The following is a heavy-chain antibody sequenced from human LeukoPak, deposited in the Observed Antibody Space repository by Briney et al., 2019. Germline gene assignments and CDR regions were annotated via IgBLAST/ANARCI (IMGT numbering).Heavy chain of an antibody. J-gene: IGHJ4*02. Sequence: ASVKVSSKASGYTFTIYYMHWVRPAPGQGVEWMGLINPSGGSTTYAQKFQGRVTMTRDTTTSTVYMELSSLRSEDTAVYYCARGGSSWNGFVGYWGQGTLVTVSS. CDR2: INPSGGST. CDR1: GYTFTIYY. CDR3: ARGGSSWNGFVGY. D-gene: IGHD6-13*01. V-gene: IGHV1-46*01.